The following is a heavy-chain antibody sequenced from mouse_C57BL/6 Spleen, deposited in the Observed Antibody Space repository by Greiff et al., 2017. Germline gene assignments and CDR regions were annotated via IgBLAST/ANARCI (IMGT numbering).Heavy chain of an antibody. CDR3: ARMDDYDEAWFAY. Sequence: VKLQESGAELVKPGASVKISCKASGYAFSSYWMNWVKQRPGKGLEWIGQIYPGDGDTNYNGKFKGKATLTADKSSSTAYMQLSSLTSEDSAVYFCARMDDYDEAWFAYWGQGTLVTVSA. V-gene: IGHV1-80*01. D-gene: IGHD2-4*01. CDR1: GYAFSSYW. J-gene: IGHJ3*01. CDR2: IYPGDGDT.